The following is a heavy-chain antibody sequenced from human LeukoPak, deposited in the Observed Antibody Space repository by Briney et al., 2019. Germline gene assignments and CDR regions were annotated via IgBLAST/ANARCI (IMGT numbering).Heavy chain of an antibody. J-gene: IGHJ4*02. CDR2: IYYSAST. CDR1: GGSISSYY. V-gene: IGHV4-59*01. D-gene: IGHD5-12*01. CDR3: ASGYGRFLF. Sequence: SETLSLTCTVSGGSISSYYWSWIRQPPGKGREWMRYIYYSASTNYNPSLKSRVTISEDTSNKQVSLKLSSVPAAVTAVYYWASGYGRFLFWGQRTLVTVSS.